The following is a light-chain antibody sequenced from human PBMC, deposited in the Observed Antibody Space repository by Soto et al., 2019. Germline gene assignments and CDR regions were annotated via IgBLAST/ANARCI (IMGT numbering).Light chain of an antibody. CDR2: DAF. J-gene: IGKJ1*01. CDR3: RLRSNRQLA. CDR1: QSIGSY. V-gene: IGKV3-11*01. Sequence: EIVLTQSPATLSLSPGERATLSCRASQSIGSYLVCYQQKPGQAPRLLIYDAFNRATGFPARFSGSGSGTDFTLSISSLEPEDLAVYYCRLRSNRQLAFGQGTTVEIK.